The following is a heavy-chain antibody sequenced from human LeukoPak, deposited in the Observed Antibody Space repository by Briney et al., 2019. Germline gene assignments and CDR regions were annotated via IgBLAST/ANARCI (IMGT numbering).Heavy chain of an antibody. J-gene: IGHJ4*02. CDR1: GGAVNSSSDY. V-gene: IGHV4-39*07. CDR3: AREPGSSSDGGWGDY. Sequence: LEPLSLTCIVSGGAVNSSSDYWGWIRLPPGKGLEWIGSIYYSGSTYYNPSLKSRVTISVDTSKNQFSLKLSSVTAADTAVYYCAREPGSSSDGGWGDYWGQGTLGTVSS. D-gene: IGHD6-6*01. CDR2: IYYSGST.